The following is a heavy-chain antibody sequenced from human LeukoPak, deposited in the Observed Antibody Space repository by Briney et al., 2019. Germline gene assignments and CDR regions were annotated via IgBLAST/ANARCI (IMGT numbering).Heavy chain of an antibody. Sequence: PSETLSLTCTVSGGSVSSGSYYWSWIRQPPGKGLEWIGYIYYSGSTNYNPSLKSPVTISVDTSKNQFSLKLSSVTAADTAVYYCARATAGGVLRFLEWFGYYFDYWGQGTLVTVSS. D-gene: IGHD3-3*01. V-gene: IGHV4-61*01. CDR2: IYYSGST. J-gene: IGHJ4*02. CDR3: ARATAGGVLRFLEWFGYYFDY. CDR1: GGSVSSGSYY.